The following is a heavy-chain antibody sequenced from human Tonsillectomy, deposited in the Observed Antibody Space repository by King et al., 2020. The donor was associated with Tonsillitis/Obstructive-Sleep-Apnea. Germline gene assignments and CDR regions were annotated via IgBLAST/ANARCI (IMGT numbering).Heavy chain of an antibody. V-gene: IGHV3-15*01. J-gene: IGHJ4*02. Sequence: VQLVESGGGLVKPGGSLRLSCAASGFTFSNAWMSWVRQAPGKGLEWVGRIKSKTDGVTIDYAEPVKGRFTISRDDSKNTLYLQMNSLKTEDTAVYYCTTGDCWGQGTLVTVSS. CDR3: TTGDC. CDR1: GFTFSNAW. CDR2: IKSKTDGVTI.